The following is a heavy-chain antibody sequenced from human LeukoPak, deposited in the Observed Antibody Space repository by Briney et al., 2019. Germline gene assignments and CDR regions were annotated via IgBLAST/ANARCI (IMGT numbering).Heavy chain of an antibody. CDR1: AFTFSSYS. CDR2: ISSSSSTI. V-gene: IGHV3-48*01. Sequence: PGGSLRLSCAASAFTFSSYSMSWVRQAPGRGLEWVSYISSSSSTIYYADSVKGRFTISRDNSKNTLYLQMNSLRTEDTAVYYCARGSRAIVATKFARGRYMDVWGKGTTVTVSS. CDR3: ARGSRAIVATKFARGRYMDV. J-gene: IGHJ6*03. D-gene: IGHD5-12*01.